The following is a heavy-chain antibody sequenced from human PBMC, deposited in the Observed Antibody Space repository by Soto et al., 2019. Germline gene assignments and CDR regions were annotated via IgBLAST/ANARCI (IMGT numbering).Heavy chain of an antibody. V-gene: IGHV1-18*01. CDR2: ISAYKTNI. J-gene: IGHJ4*02. Sequence: ASVKVSCKASGYAFPNYGITWVRQAPGQGLEWMGWISAYKTNIKYAQKFQGRVTLTKDTSTSTAYMELRSLRSDDTAIYYCARDLDGSGAYYTDFWGQGSLVTVSS. D-gene: IGHD3-10*01. CDR1: GYAFPNYG. CDR3: ARDLDGSGAYYTDF.